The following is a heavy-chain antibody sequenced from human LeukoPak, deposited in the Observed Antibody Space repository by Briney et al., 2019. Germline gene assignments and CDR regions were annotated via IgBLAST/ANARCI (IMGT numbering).Heavy chain of an antibody. Sequence: SETLSLTCTVSGGSISSYYWSWIRQPPGKGLEWIGYIYYSGSTNYNPSLKSRVTISVDTSKNQFSLKLSSVTAADTAVYYCARLVGYCSSTSCYRRRPNWFDPWGQGTLVTVSS. CDR2: IYYSGST. J-gene: IGHJ5*02. CDR1: GGSISSYY. V-gene: IGHV4-59*08. D-gene: IGHD2-2*02. CDR3: ARLVGYCSSTSCYRRRPNWFDP.